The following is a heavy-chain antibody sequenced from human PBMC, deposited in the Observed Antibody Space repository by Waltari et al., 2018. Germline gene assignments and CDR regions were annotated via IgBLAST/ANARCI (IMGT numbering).Heavy chain of an antibody. CDR1: GYTFTSYY. J-gene: IGHJ3*02. D-gene: IGHD6-13*01. CDR2: INPSGGST. V-gene: IGHV1-46*01. CDR3: ARETQQLLLGGHDAFDI. Sequence: QVQLVQSGAEVKKPGASVKVSCKASGYTFTSYYMHWVRQAPGQGLEWMGIINPSGGSTSYAQKFQGRVTMTRDTSTSTVYMELSSLRSEDTAVYYCARETQQLLLGGHDAFDIWGQGTMVTVSS.